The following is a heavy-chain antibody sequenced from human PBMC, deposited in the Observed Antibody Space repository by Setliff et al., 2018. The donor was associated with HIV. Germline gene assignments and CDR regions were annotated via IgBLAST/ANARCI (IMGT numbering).Heavy chain of an antibody. CDR2: TRNKANSYTT. Sequence: GESLKISCAASGFTFSDHYMDWVRQAPGMGLEWVGRTRNKANSYTTEYAASVRGRFTISRDDSKNSLYLQMNSLKTEDTAVYYCARGRLLWSGSYYYYYMDVWGKGTTVTVSS. CDR3: ARGRLLWSGSYYYYYMDV. V-gene: IGHV3-72*01. D-gene: IGHD3-10*01. J-gene: IGHJ6*03. CDR1: GFTFSDHY.